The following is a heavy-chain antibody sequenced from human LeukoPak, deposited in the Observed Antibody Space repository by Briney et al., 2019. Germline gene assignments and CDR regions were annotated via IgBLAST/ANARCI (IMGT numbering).Heavy chain of an antibody. D-gene: IGHD5-12*01. J-gene: IGHJ4*02. CDR1: GFIFSNYW. Sequence: PGGSLRLSCTASGFIFSNYWMTWVRQAPGKGLEWVAQINQDGSKEYYIDSVKARFSISRNNVRNSLSLQMNSLRAEDTAVYYCVRDGGVSGYDLLDYWGQGTLVTVSS. V-gene: IGHV3-7*01. CDR3: VRDGGVSGYDLLDY. CDR2: INQDGSKE.